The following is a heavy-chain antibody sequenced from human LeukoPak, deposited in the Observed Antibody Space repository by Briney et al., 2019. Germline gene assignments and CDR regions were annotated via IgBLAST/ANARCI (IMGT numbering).Heavy chain of an antibody. CDR2: IYCSGST. CDR1: GGSISSSSYY. J-gene: IGHJ4*02. Sequence: SETLCLTCTVSGGSISSSSYYCGWIRQPPGKGLEWVGSIYCSGSTYYNPSRKSRVTISVDTSKNQFCLKLSSVTAADTAVYYCAGSDCTNGVCRYLRVFDYWGQGTLVTVSS. V-gene: IGHV4-39*01. D-gene: IGHD2-8*01. CDR3: AGSDCTNGVCRYLRVFDY.